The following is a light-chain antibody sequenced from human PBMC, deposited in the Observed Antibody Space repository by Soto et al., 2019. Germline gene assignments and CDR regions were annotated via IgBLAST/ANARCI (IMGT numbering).Light chain of an antibody. CDR2: GSS. CDR3: HTSDSGRLGLV. V-gene: IGLV1-40*01. Sequence: QSVLTQPPSVSGAPGQRVTIACTGITSNSGTAFDVHCYRHFPGSAPKLLLSGSSDRPSGVTDRFSASKSGTSASLTITGLQPDDEADYYCHTSDSGRLGLVFGTGTKLTVL. CDR1: TSNSGTAFD. J-gene: IGLJ2*01.